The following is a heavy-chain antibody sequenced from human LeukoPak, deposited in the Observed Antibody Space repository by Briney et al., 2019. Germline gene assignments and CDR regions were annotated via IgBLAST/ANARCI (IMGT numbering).Heavy chain of an antibody. V-gene: IGHV1-18*01. D-gene: IGHD2-21*01. CDR2: ISTYNGNT. CDR3: VRGAPYCDKSACSSPGHH. J-gene: IGHJ4*02. CDR1: GYTFTSYG. Sequence: ASVKVSCNASGYTFTSYGINWVRQAPGQGLEWMGWISTYNGNTNDAQKFLDRVILTRDISSTTAYLELRSLRPDDTAVYFCVRGAPYCDKSACSSPGHHWGQGTLVTVSS.